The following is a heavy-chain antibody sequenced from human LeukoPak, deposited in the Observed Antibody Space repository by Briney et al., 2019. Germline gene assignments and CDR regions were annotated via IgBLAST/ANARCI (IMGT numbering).Heavy chain of an antibody. Sequence: GGSLRLSCAASGFTFNDYGMSWVRQAPGKGLEWVSAINWNAGSTGYADSVKGRFTISRGNAKNSLYLQMNSLRAEDTGFYYCARDQGYCSSTGCHKPFDYWGQGTLVTVSS. CDR2: INWNAGST. V-gene: IGHV3-20*04. CDR3: ARDQGYCSSTGCHKPFDY. J-gene: IGHJ4*02. CDR1: GFTFNDYG. D-gene: IGHD2-2*02.